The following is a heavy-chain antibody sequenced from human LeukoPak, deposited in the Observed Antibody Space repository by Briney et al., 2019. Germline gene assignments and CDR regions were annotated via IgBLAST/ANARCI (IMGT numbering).Heavy chain of an antibody. V-gene: IGHV3-48*03. Sequence: PGGSLRLSCAASGFSFSSYGMNWVRQAPGKGLEWVSYISSSGSTTFYADSVKGRFTISRDNAKNSLYLQMNSLRAEDTAVYYCARDRHDILTGFDYWGQGTLVTVSS. J-gene: IGHJ4*02. CDR3: ARDRHDILTGFDY. CDR2: ISSSGSTT. CDR1: GFSFSSYG. D-gene: IGHD3-9*01.